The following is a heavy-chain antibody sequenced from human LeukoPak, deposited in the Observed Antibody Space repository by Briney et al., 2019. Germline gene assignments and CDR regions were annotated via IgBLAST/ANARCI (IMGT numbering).Heavy chain of an antibody. CDR2: INPNSGGT. Sequence: ASVKVSCKASGYTFTGYYMDWVRQAPGQGLEWMGWINPNSGGTNYAQKFQGRVTMTRDTSISTAYMELSRLRSDDTAVYYCAREVIYCSSTSCPHDYWGQGTLVTVSS. CDR3: AREVIYCSSTSCPHDY. J-gene: IGHJ4*02. D-gene: IGHD2-2*01. V-gene: IGHV1-2*02. CDR1: GYTFTGYY.